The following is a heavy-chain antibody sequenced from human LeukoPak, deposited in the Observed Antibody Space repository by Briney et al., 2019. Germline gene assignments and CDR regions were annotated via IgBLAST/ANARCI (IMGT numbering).Heavy chain of an antibody. D-gene: IGHD3-9*01. CDR1: GGSISSGGYY. V-gene: IGHV4-31*03. CDR2: IYYSGST. CDR3: ARVRAHNDTLTGYYEDY. J-gene: IGHJ4*02. Sequence: PSETLSLTCTVSGGSISSGGYYWSWIRQHPGKGLEWIGYIYYSGSTYYNPSLKSRVTISVDTSKNQFSLKLSSVTAADTAVYYCARVRAHNDTLTGYYEDYWGQGTLVTVSS.